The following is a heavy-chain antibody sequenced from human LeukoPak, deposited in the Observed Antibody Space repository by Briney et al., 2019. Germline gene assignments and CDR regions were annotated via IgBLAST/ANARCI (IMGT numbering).Heavy chain of an antibody. D-gene: IGHD2-2*01. CDR2: IKQDGSEK. CDR1: GFTFSSYW. CDR3: AGAYCSSTSCYGWMLFDP. V-gene: IGHV3-7*01. Sequence: GGSLRLSCAASGFTFSSYWMSWVRQAPGKGLEWVANIKQDGSEKYYVDSVKGRFTISRDNAKNSLYLQMNSLRAEDTAVYYCAGAYCSSTSCYGWMLFDPWGQGTLVTVSS. J-gene: IGHJ5*02.